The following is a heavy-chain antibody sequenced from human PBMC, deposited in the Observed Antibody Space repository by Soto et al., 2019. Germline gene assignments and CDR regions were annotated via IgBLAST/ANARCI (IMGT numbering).Heavy chain of an antibody. Sequence: QVQLQESGPGLVKPSQTLSLTCTVSGGSISSGGYYWSWIRQHPGKGLEWIGYIYYSGSTYYNPSLKSRVTISVDTSKNQFSLKLSSVTAADTAVYYCARGGVDYYDSSGYYYNWFDPWGQGTLVTVSS. CDR3: ARGGVDYYDSSGYYYNWFDP. CDR2: IYYSGST. V-gene: IGHV4-31*03. J-gene: IGHJ5*02. D-gene: IGHD3-22*01. CDR1: GGSISSGGYY.